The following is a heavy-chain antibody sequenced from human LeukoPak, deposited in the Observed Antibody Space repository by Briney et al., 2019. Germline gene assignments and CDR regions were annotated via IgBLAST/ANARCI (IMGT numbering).Heavy chain of an antibody. J-gene: IGHJ4*02. D-gene: IGHD2-21*01. CDR1: GFTFSSYS. CDR2: ISSSSSTI. Sequence: PGGSLRLSCAASGFTFSSYSMNWVRQAPGKGLEWVSYISSSSSTIYYADSVKGRFTISRDNAKNSLYLQMNSLRAEDTAVYYCARGGWGSALGYGGDFDYWGQGTLVTVSS. V-gene: IGHV3-48*01. CDR3: ARGGWGSALGYGGDFDY.